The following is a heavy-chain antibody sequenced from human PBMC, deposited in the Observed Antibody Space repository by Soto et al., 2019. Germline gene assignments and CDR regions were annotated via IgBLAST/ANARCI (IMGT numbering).Heavy chain of an antibody. CDR1: GDSVSSSSVT. Sequence: SQTLSLTCAISGDSVSSSSVTWNWNRQSPSRGLEWLGRTYYRSKWYNDYAESVKSRITINPDTSKNQFSLHLNSVTPEDTVVYYCVRLIGNSWLDFWGQGTLVTSPQ. V-gene: IGHV6-1*01. CDR2: TYYRSKWYN. CDR3: VRLIGNSWLDF. D-gene: IGHD1-26*01. J-gene: IGHJ5*01.